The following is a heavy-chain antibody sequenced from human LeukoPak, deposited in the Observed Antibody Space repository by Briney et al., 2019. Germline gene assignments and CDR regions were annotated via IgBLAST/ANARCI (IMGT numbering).Heavy chain of an antibody. CDR2: INPNSGGT. CDR1: GYTFTGYY. D-gene: IGHD3-22*01. CDR3: ARDDSSGYYYFDY. V-gene: IGHV1-2*02. J-gene: IGHJ4*02. Sequence: ASVKVSCKASGYTFTGYYMHWVRQAPGQGLEWMGWINPNSGGTNYTQKFQGRDTMTRDTSISTAYMELSRLRSDDTAVYYCARDDSSGYYYFDYWGQGTLVTVSS.